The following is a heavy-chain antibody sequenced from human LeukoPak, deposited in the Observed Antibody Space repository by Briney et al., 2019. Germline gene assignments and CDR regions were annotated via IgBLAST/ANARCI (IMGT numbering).Heavy chain of an antibody. Sequence: GGSLRLSCVASGFTFSSYGMHWVRQAPGKGLEWVAVIWYDGSNKYYADSVKGRFTIPRDNSKNTLYLQMNSLRAEDTAVYYCARAVYGGAFDIWGQGTMVTVSS. CDR3: ARAVYGGAFDI. V-gene: IGHV3-33*01. CDR1: GFTFSSYG. D-gene: IGHD4-23*01. CDR2: IWYDGSNK. J-gene: IGHJ3*02.